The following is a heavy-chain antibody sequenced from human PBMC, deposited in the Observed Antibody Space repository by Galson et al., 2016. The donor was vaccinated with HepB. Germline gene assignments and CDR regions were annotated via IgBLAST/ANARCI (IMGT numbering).Heavy chain of an antibody. V-gene: IGHV3-74*01. Sequence: SLRLSCAGSGFTFSNHYMHWVRQAPGKGLLWVSRINSDGSNANYADSVKGRFTISRDNARNTLYLHVNSLRAEDAAVYYCARENGDYLFIDYWGQGTLVTVSS. D-gene: IGHD4-17*01. J-gene: IGHJ4*02. CDR1: GFTFSNHY. CDR2: INSDGSNA. CDR3: ARENGDYLFIDY.